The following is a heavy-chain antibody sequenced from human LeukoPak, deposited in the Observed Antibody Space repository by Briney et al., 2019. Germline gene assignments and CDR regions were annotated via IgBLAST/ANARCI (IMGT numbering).Heavy chain of an antibody. D-gene: IGHD3-3*01. CDR2: IYYSGST. CDR3: ARRVSGVDDWFGP. Sequence: SETLSLTCTVSGGSISSYYWSWIRQPPGKGLEWIGYIYYSGSTNYNPSLKSRVTISVDTSKNQFSLKLSSVTAADTAVYYCARRVSGVDDWFGPWGQGTLVTVSS. J-gene: IGHJ5*02. CDR1: GGSISSYY. V-gene: IGHV4-59*08.